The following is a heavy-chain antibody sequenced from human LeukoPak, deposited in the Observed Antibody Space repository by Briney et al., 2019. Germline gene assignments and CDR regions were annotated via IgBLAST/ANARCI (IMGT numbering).Heavy chain of an antibody. CDR1: GGSISSYY. CDR2: IYYSGST. Sequence: KPSETLCLTCTVSGGSISSYYWSWIRQPPGKGLEWIVYIYYSGSTNYNPSLKSRVTISVDTSKNQFSLKLSSVTAADTAVYYCARVRTTLYGSGYHYFDYWGQGTLVTVSS. CDR3: ARVRTTLYGSGYHYFDY. J-gene: IGHJ4*02. D-gene: IGHD2-15*01. V-gene: IGHV4-59*01.